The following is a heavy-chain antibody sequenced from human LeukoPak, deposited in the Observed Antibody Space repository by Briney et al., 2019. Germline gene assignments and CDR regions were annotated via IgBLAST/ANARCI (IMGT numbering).Heavy chain of an antibody. J-gene: IGHJ5*02. Sequence: GGSLRLSCAASGFTFSSYAMSWVRQAPGKGLEWVANIKQDGSEKYYVDSVKGRFTISRDNAKNSLYLQMNSLRAEDTAVYYCARGSTYYYDSSGSFDPWGQGTLVTVSS. V-gene: IGHV3-7*01. CDR2: IKQDGSEK. CDR3: ARGSTYYYDSSGSFDP. D-gene: IGHD3-22*01. CDR1: GFTFSSYA.